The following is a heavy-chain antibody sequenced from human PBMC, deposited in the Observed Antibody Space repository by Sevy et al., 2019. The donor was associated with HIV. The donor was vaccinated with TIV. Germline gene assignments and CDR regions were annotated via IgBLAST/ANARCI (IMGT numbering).Heavy chain of an antibody. J-gene: IGHJ4*02. CDR3: ARDLPPSATTVAHFDY. CDR1: GFTFSSYW. CDR2: IKQDGSER. D-gene: IGHD4-17*01. Sequence: GGSLRLSCAASGFTFSSYWLNWVRQAPGKGLEWVANIKQDGSERYYVDSVKGRFTISRDNAKNSLYLQMNSLRAEDTALYYCARDLPPSATTVAHFDYWGQGTLVTVSS. V-gene: IGHV3-7*01.